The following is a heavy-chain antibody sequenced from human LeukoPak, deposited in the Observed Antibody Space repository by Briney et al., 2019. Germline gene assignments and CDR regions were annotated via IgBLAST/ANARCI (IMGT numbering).Heavy chain of an antibody. Sequence: GESLKISCKGSGYSFTSYWIGWVRQMPGKGLEWMGIIYPGDSDTRYSPPFQGQVTISADKSISTAYLQWSSLKASDTAMYYCARPEPHRYNSNAFDIWGQGTMVTVSS. J-gene: IGHJ3*02. CDR1: GYSFTSYW. CDR2: IYPGDSDT. CDR3: ARPEPHRYNSNAFDI. D-gene: IGHD5-24*01. V-gene: IGHV5-51*01.